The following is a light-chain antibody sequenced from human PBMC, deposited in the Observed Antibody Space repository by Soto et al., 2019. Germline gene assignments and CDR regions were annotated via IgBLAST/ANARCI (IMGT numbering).Light chain of an antibody. V-gene: IGLV2-14*01. Sequence: QSALTQPASVSGSPGQSITISCTGTSSDVGGYNYVSWYQQHPGKAPKLMIYDVSNRPSGVSNRFSGSKSGNTDSLTISGLQAEDEADYYCNSYRSSSTLVFGGGTKLTVL. CDR2: DVS. J-gene: IGLJ3*02. CDR1: SSDVGGYNY. CDR3: NSYRSSSTLV.